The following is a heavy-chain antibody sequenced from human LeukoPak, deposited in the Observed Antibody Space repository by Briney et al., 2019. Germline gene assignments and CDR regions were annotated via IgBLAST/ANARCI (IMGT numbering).Heavy chain of an antibody. V-gene: IGHV4-31*03. CDR3: ARGHYYDSSGYYDY. D-gene: IGHD3-22*01. Sequence: SETLSLTCTVSGGSISSGGYYWRWIRQHPGTGLEWIGYIYYSGSTYYNPSLKSRVTISVDTSKNQFSLKLSSVTAADTAVYYCARGHYYDSSGYYDYWGQGTLVTVSS. CDR2: IYYSGST. CDR1: GGSISSGGYY. J-gene: IGHJ4*02.